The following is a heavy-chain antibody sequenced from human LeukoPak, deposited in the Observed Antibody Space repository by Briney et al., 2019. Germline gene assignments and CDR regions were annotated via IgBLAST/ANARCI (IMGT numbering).Heavy chain of an antibody. Sequence: GGSLRLSCAASGFTFSTCAMGWVRQAPGKGLEWVSSIKGGGGDPFYADSVNGRFTISRDNSKNTLFLQLDSLRAEDTAVYYCAKGGHDFNPFYRWGQGTLVTVSS. D-gene: IGHD2-21*02. CDR3: AKGGHDFNPFYR. CDR1: GFTFSTCA. CDR2: IKGGGGDP. V-gene: IGHV3-23*01. J-gene: IGHJ4*02.